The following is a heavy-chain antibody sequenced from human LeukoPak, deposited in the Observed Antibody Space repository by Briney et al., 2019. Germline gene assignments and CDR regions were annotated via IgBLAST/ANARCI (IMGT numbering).Heavy chain of an antibody. J-gene: IGHJ4*02. Sequence: SETLSLTCTVSGGSISSGGYFWSWIRQPPGKGLEWIGYIYHSGSTYYNPSLKSRVTISVDRSKNQFSLKLSSVTAADTAVYYCARGIAAAFDYWSQGTLVTVSS. D-gene: IGHD6-13*01. CDR2: IYHSGST. CDR3: ARGIAAAFDY. V-gene: IGHV4-30-2*01. CDR1: GGSISSGGYF.